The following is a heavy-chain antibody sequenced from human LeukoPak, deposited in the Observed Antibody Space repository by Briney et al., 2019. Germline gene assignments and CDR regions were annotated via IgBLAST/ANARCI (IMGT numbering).Heavy chain of an antibody. D-gene: IGHD6-6*01. V-gene: IGHV3-30-3*01. Sequence: TGGSLRLSCAASGFTFSGSAMHWVRQAPGKGLEWVAVISYDGSNKYYADSVKGRFTISRDNSKNTLYLQMNSLRAEDTAVYYCARDSSYAFDIWGQGTMVTVSS. CDR3: ARDSSYAFDI. CDR1: GFTFSGSA. J-gene: IGHJ3*02. CDR2: ISYDGSNK.